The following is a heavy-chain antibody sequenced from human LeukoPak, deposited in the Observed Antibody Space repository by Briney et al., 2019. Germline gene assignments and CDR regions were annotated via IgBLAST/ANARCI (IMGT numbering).Heavy chain of an antibody. CDR3: ARDEYCGGDCYYFDY. CDR2: ISSSGGST. J-gene: IGHJ4*02. Sequence: EGSLRLSCAASGFTFSSYAMSWVRQAPGKGLEWVSVISSSGGSTYYADSAKGRFTISRDNSKNTLYLQMNSLRAEDTAVYYCARDEYCGGDCYYFDYWGQGTLVTVSS. V-gene: IGHV3-23*01. CDR1: GFTFSSYA. D-gene: IGHD2-21*02.